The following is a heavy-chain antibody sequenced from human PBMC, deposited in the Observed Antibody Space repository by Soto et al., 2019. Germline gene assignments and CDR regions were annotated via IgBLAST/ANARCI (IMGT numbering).Heavy chain of an antibody. D-gene: IGHD3-16*02. Sequence: EVQLVESGGGLVQPGGSLKLSCAASGFTVSGSAVHWVRQASGKGLEWVGRIRSKTNSYATADAASVKGRFTISRDDSKNTAYLQMNSLKTEDTAVYYCPSHLGGLSFPRAFDIWGQGTRVTVSS. V-gene: IGHV3-73*01. CDR1: GFTVSGSA. CDR3: PSHLGGLSFPRAFDI. J-gene: IGHJ3*02. CDR2: IRSKTNSYAT.